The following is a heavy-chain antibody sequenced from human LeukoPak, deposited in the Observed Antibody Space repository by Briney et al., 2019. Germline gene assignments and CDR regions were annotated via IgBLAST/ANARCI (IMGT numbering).Heavy chain of an antibody. CDR1: GYSISSHY. Sequence: SETLSLTCAVSGYSISSHYWSWIRQPPGKGLEWIGYIYYSGSTNYNPSLKSRVTISVDTSKNQFSLKLSSVTAADTAVYYCARGEAAKPLNFDYWGQGILVTVSS. CDR2: IYYSGST. V-gene: IGHV4-59*11. CDR3: ARGEAAKPLNFDY. J-gene: IGHJ4*02. D-gene: IGHD3-16*01.